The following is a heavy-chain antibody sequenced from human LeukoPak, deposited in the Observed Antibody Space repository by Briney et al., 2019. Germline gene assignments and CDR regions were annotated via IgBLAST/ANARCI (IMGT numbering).Heavy chain of an antibody. CDR3: ARDRAPYSSSGGFDY. CDR1: GGSISSGGYY. Sequence: PSETLSLTCTVSGGSISSGGYYWSWIRQPPGKGLEWIGYIYHSGSTYYNPSLKSRVTISVDRSKNQFSLKLSSVTAADTAVYYCARDRAPYSSSGGFDYWGQGTLVTVSS. CDR2: IYHSGST. J-gene: IGHJ4*02. V-gene: IGHV4-30-2*01. D-gene: IGHD6-6*01.